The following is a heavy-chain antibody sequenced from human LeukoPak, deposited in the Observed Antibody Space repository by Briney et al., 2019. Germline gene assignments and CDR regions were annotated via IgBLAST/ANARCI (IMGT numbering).Heavy chain of an antibody. CDR2: ISSSSSYI. J-gene: IGHJ4*02. CDR3: AREDGHFDY. CDR1: GFTFSSYS. Sequence: GGSLRLSCAASGFTFSSYSMNWVRQAPGKGLEWVSSISSSSSYIYYADSLKGRFTISRDNAKNSLYLQMNSLRAEDTAVYYCAREDGHFDYWGQGTLVTVSS. V-gene: IGHV3-21*01.